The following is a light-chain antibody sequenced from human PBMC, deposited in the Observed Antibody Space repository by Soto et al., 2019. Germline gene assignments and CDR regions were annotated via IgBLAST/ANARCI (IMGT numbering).Light chain of an antibody. CDR3: QQLKTYPFT. Sequence: AIQLTQSPSSLSASVGDRVSITCRASQGINSALAWYQHKPGKAPKILIYDASSLQSGVPSRFSGSESGTECTLTISSLQPEDFATYYCQQLKTYPFTFGQGTRREIK. J-gene: IGKJ5*01. CDR2: DAS. CDR1: QGINSA. V-gene: IGKV1-13*02.